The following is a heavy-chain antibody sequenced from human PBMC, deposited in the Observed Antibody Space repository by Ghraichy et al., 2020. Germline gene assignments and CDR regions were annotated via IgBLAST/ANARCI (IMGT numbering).Heavy chain of an antibody. V-gene: IGHV3-66*01. CDR2: IYSGGST. Sequence: GGSLRLSCAASGFTVSSNYMSWVRQAPGKGLEWVSVIYSGGSTYYADSVKGRFTISRDNSKNTLYLQMNSLRAEDTAVYYCARTNAVWHIWPNYFDYWGQGTLVTVSS. D-gene: IGHD2-8*01. CDR1: GFTVSSNY. J-gene: IGHJ4*02. CDR3: ARTNAVWHIWPNYFDY.